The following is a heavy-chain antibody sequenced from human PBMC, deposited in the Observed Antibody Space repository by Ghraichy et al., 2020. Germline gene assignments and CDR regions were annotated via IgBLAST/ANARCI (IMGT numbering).Heavy chain of an antibody. Sequence: ASVKVSCKASGYTFTGYYMHWVRQAPGQGLEGMGWINPNSGGTNYAQKFQGRVTMTRDTSISTAYMELSRLRSDDTAVYYCARDRVGAETLFQHWGQGTLVTVSS. CDR1: GYTFTGYY. CDR3: ARDRVGAETLFQH. D-gene: IGHD1-26*01. CDR2: INPNSGGT. J-gene: IGHJ1*01. V-gene: IGHV1-2*02.